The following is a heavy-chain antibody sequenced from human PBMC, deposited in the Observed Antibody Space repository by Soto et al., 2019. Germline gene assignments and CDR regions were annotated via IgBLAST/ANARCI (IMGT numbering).Heavy chain of an antibody. D-gene: IGHD2-2*01. CDR2: IKSKTDGGTT. V-gene: IGHV3-15*07. Sequence: GGSLRLSCAASGFTFSNAWMNWVRQAPGKGLEWVGRIKSKTDGGTTDYAAPVKGRFTISRDDSNNTLYLQMNSLKTEDTAVYYCTTGPDIVVVPAAPNYYYYGMDVWGQGTTVTVSS. CDR3: TTGPDIVVVPAAPNYYYYGMDV. CDR1: GFTFSNAW. J-gene: IGHJ6*02.